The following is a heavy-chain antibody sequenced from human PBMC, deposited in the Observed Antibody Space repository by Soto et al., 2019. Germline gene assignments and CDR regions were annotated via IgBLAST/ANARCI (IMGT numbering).Heavy chain of an antibody. CDR3: AKGGGNPASTNDN. CDR2: IYYSGST. CDR1: GGSISSGGYY. J-gene: IGHJ4*02. D-gene: IGHD3-16*01. Sequence: SETLSLTCTVSGGSISSGGYYWSWIRQHPGKGLEWIGYIYYSGSTYYNPSLKSRVTISVDTSKNQFSLKLSSVTAADTAVYYCAKGGGNPASTNDNWAQGTLVTVSS. V-gene: IGHV4-31*03.